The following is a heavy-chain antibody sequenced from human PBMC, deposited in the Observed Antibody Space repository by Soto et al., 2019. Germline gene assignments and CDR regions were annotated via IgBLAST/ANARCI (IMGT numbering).Heavy chain of an antibody. D-gene: IGHD7-27*01. CDR2: IIPIFGTA. CDR1: GGTFSSYA. J-gene: IGHJ6*02. Sequence: ASVKVSCKAAGGTFSSYAISWVRQAPGQGLEWMGGIIPIFGTANYAQKFQGRVTITADESTSTAYVELSSLRAEDTAVYYCARALTQVYYYYGMDVWGQGTTVT. CDR3: ARALTQVYYYYGMDV. V-gene: IGHV1-69*13.